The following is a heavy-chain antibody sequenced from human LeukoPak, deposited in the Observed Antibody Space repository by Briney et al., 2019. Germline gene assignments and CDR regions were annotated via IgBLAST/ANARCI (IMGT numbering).Heavy chain of an antibody. J-gene: IGHJ5*02. D-gene: IGHD6-19*01. CDR1: GYTFTSYD. V-gene: IGHV1-8*01. CDR3: ARVAETTQWLAGFDP. Sequence: ASVKVSCKASGYTFTSYDINWVRQATGQGLEWMGWMNPNSGNTGYAQKFQGRVTMTRNTSISTAYMELSSLRSEDTAVYYCARVAETTQWLAGFDPWGQGTLVTVSS. CDR2: MNPNSGNT.